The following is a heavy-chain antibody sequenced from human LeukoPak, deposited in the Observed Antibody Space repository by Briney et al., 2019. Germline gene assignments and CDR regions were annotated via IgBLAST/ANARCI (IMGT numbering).Heavy chain of an antibody. CDR3: ATGPVRDDDGFTGNSYYYGLDA. Sequence: SETLSLSCAVYGGSFTNYYWRWIRQFPGKGLEWIGEIHHRAGTNYNPSLKSRVTISADTSKNQFSLRLTSVTAADTAVFYCATGPVRDDDGFTGNSYYYGLDAWGQGTTVTVSS. J-gene: IGHJ6*02. V-gene: IGHV4-34*01. CDR2: IHHRAGT. CDR1: GGSFTNYY. D-gene: IGHD5-24*01.